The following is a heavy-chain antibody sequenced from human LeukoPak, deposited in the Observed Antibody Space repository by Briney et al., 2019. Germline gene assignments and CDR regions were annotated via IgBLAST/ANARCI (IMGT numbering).Heavy chain of an antibody. CDR1: GFTFSSYW. J-gene: IGHJ6*03. CDR3: ARXXXXDFXXXXSPXYYXMDV. Sequence: PGGSLRLSCAASGFTFSSYWMSWVRQAPGKGLEWVANIXXXXXXKYYVDSVXXRFTISRDNAKNSLYLQMNSLRAEDTAVYYCARXXXXDFXXXXSPXYYXMDVWGKGTTVTVSS. CDR2: IXXXXXXK. V-gene: IGHV3-7*01. D-gene: IGHD3-3*01.